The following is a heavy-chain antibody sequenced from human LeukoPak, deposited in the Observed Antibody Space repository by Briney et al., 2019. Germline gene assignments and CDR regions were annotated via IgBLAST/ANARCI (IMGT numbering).Heavy chain of an antibody. CDR2: IYYSGST. V-gene: IGHV4-39*07. CDR3: ARGSSYGVFDY. J-gene: IGHJ4*02. D-gene: IGHD5-18*01. CDR1: GGSISSSSYY. Sequence: SETLSLTCTVSGGSISSSSYYWGWIRQPPGKGLEWIGSIYYSGSTYYNPSLKSRVTISVDTSKNQFSLKLSSVTAADTAVYYCARGSSYGVFDYWGQGTLVTVSS.